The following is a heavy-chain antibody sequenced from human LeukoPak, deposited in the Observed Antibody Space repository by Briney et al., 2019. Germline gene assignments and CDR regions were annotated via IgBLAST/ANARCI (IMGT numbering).Heavy chain of an antibody. V-gene: IGHV4-30-4*08. CDR2: IYYSGST. J-gene: IGHJ4*02. Sequence: LRLSCAASGFTFSSYSMNWVRQPPGKGLEWIGYIYYSGSTYYNPSLKSRVTISVDTSKNQFSLKLSSVTAADTAVYYCARGDYYYDSSGYYLDWGQGTLVTVSS. D-gene: IGHD3-22*01. CDR3: ARGDYYYDSSGYYLD. CDR1: GFTFSSYS.